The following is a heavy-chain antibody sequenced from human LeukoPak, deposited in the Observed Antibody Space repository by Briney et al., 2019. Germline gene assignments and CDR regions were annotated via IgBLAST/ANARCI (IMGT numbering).Heavy chain of an antibody. J-gene: IGHJ4*02. D-gene: IGHD1-26*01. Sequence: SGPTLVKPTQPLTLTCTFSGFSLNTRDLGVGWIRQPPGKAPEWLAVIYWDDDARYRPSLKTRLTITKDTSKNQVVLTMTDMAPVDTATFYCARERIVAASQVFDYWGQGTPVSVSS. CDR2: IYWDDDA. CDR3: ARERIVAASQVFDY. V-gene: IGHV2-5*02. CDR1: GFSLNTRDLG.